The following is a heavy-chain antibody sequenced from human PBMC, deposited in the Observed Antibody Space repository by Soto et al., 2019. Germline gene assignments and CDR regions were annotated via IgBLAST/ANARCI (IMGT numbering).Heavy chain of an antibody. CDR3: ARGGGGSGYDSVVSMDV. D-gene: IGHD5-12*01. V-gene: IGHV4-59*01. CDR2: IYYSGST. J-gene: IGHJ6*02. Sequence: SETLSLTCTVSGGSISTYYWSWIRQPPGKGLEWIGYIYYSGSTSYNPSLKSRVTISVDTSKIQFSLKLLSVTAADTAVYYCARGGGGSGYDSVVSMDVWGQGTTVTVSS. CDR1: GGSISTYY.